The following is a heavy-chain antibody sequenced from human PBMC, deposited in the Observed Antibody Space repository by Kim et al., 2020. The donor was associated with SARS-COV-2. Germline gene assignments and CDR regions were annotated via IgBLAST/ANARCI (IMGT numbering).Heavy chain of an antibody. Sequence: GGSLRLSCAASGFTFSSYEMNWVRQAPGKGLEWVSYISSSGSTIYYADSVKGRFTISRDNAKNSLYLQMNSLRAEDTAVYYCARSIIMIVVVTGFAFDICGQRTKFTVSS. V-gene: IGHV3-48*03. CDR2: ISSSGSTI. J-gene: IGHJ3*02. D-gene: IGHD3-22*01. CDR3: ARSIIMIVVVTGFAFDI. CDR1: GFTFSSYE.